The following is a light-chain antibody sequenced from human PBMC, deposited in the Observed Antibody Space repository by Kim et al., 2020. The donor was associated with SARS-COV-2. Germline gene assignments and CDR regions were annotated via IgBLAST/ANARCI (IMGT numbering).Light chain of an antibody. Sequence: LSPGERATLSCRASQSVSTNFLAWYQHKPGQAPRLLIYAASRRATGIPDRFSGSGSGTDFTLTMSRLEPEDFALYYCQQYSGSATFGQGTKVDIK. CDR2: AAS. CDR3: QQYSGSAT. CDR1: QSVSTNF. J-gene: IGKJ1*01. V-gene: IGKV3-20*01.